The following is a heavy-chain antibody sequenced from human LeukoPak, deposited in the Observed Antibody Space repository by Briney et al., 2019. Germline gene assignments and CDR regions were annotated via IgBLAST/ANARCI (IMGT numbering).Heavy chain of an antibody. J-gene: IGHJ4*02. V-gene: IGHV3-23*01. CDR2: ISGSSGST. D-gene: IGHD4-17*01. CDR1: GFTFSSYA. CDR3: AKDYGDYVFYFDY. Sequence: GGSLRLSCAASGFTFSSYAMSWVRQAPGKGLEWVSAISGSSGSTYYADSVKGRFTISRDNSKNTLYLQMNSLRAEDTAVYYCAKDYGDYVFYFDYWGQGTLVTVSS.